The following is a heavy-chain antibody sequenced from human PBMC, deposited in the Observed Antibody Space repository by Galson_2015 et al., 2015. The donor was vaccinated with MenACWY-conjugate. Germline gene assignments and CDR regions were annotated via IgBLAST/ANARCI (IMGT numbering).Heavy chain of an antibody. CDR2: IIPIFGTA. CDR3: ARGRRRIVGATVLDY. J-gene: IGHJ4*02. Sequence: SVKVSCKASGGTFSSYAISWVRQAPGQGLEWMGGIIPIFGTANYAQKFQGRVTITADKSTSTAYMELSSLRSEDTAVYYCARGRRRIVGATVLDYWGQGTLVTVSS. V-gene: IGHV1-69*06. D-gene: IGHD1-26*01. CDR1: GGTFSSYA.